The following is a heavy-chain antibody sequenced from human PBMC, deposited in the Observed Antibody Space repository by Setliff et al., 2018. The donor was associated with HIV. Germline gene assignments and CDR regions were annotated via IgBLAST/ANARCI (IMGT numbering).Heavy chain of an antibody. D-gene: IGHD1-26*01. CDR1: GYTFTSYV. V-gene: IGHV1-3*01. CDR3: ARPVGGTGFDP. J-gene: IGHJ5*02. CDR2: INAGNGNT. Sequence: ASVKVSCKASGYTFTSYVMHWVRQAPGQRLEWMGWINAGNGNTKYSQKFQGRVTITRDTSASTAYLELSSLRSEDTAVYYCARPVGGTGFDPWGQGTLVTVSS.